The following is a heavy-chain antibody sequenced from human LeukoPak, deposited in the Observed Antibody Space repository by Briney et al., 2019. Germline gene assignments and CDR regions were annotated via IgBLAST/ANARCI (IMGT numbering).Heavy chain of an antibody. CDR1: GGSISSGDYY. D-gene: IGHD3-3*01. J-gene: IGHJ4*02. V-gene: IGHV4-30-4*08. CDR2: IYYSGST. CDR3: AREYDFWSGYLN. Sequence: SQTLSLTCTVSGGSISSGDYYWSRIRQPPGKGLEWIGYIYYSGSTYYNPSLKSRVTISVDTSKNQFSLKLSSVTAADTAVYYCAREYDFWSGYLNWGQGTLVTVSS.